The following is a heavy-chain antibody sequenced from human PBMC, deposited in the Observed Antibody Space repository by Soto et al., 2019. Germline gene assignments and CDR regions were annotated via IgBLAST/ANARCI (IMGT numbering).Heavy chain of an antibody. J-gene: IGHJ6*03. Sequence: EVQLLEYGGGLVQPGGSLRLSCAASGFTFSNDVMSWVRQAPGKGLEGVSSISNSGSNRYYAESVTGPVTISRDNFNNTLYLQMNSIGAEETALYCCTRRGRTSPHSAEYVVVWCKGTGVTVPS. V-gene: IGHV3-23*01. CDR3: TRRGRTSPHSAEYVVV. CDR2: ISNSGSNR. CDR1: GFTFSNDV.